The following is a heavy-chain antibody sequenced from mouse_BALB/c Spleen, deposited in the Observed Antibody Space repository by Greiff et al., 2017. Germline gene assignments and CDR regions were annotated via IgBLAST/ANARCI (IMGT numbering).Heavy chain of an antibody. D-gene: IGHD2-4*01. CDR3: ARAEAMITTGYYFDY. CDR2: IWAGGST. J-gene: IGHJ2*01. Sequence: VMLVESGPGLVAPSQSLSITCTVSGFSLTSYGVHWVRQPPGKGLEWLGVIWAGGSTNYNSALMSRLSISKDNSKSQVFLKMNSLQTDDTAMYYCARAEAMITTGYYFDYWGQGTTLTVSS. V-gene: IGHV2-9*02. CDR1: GFSLTSYG.